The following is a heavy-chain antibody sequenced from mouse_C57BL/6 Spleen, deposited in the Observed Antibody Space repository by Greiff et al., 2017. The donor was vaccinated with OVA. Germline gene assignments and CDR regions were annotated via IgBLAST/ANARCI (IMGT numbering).Heavy chain of an antibody. D-gene: IGHD2-5*01. CDR3: ARDYYSNYGFAY. V-gene: IGHV3-6*01. CDR1: GYSITSGYY. J-gene: IGHJ3*01. Sequence: EVKLLESGPGLVKPSQSLSLTCSVTGYSITSGYYWNWIRQFPGNKLEWMGYISYDGSNNYNPSLKNRISITRDTSKNQFFLKLNSVTTEDTATYYCARDYYSNYGFAYWGQGTLVTVSA. CDR2: ISYDGSN.